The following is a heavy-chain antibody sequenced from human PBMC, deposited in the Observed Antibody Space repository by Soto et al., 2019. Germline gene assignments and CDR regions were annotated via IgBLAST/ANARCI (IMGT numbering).Heavy chain of an antibody. V-gene: IGHV3-30-3*01. CDR3: ASITPLPDY. CDR2: ISYDGSNK. J-gene: IGHJ4*02. Sequence: PGGSLRLSCAASGFTFSSYAMHWVRQAPGKGLEWVAVISYDGSNKYYADSVKGRFTISRDNSKNSLYLQMNSLRAEDTAVYYCASITPLPDYWGQGTLVTVSS. CDR1: GFTFSSYA. D-gene: IGHD1-20*01.